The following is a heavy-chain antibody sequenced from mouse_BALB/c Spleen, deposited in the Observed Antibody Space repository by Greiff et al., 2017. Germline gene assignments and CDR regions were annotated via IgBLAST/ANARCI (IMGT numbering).Heavy chain of an antibody. Sequence: EVHLVESGGGLVQPGGSLRLSCATSGFTFTDYYMSWVRQPPGKALEWLGFIRNKANGYTTEYSASVKGRFTISRDNSQSILYLQMNTLRAEDSATYYCARVYYGYGDYWGQGTTLTVSS. J-gene: IGHJ2*01. CDR2: IRNKANGYTT. CDR3: ARVYYGYGDY. D-gene: IGHD2-2*01. CDR1: GFTFTDYY. V-gene: IGHV7-3*02.